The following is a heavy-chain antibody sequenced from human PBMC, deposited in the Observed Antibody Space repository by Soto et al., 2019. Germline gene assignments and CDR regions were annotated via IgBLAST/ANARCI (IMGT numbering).Heavy chain of an antibody. CDR3: AHPRGYGIFDAVDI. Sequence: EVQLLQTGGGLVQPGGSLRLSCAASGFIFSTYAMNWVRQVPGKGLEWVSAINANGGSTFYAESVRGRFTISRDNSINTLLLQMSHLRTEDTAVYYCAHPRGYGIFDAVDIWGQGTMVTVSS. J-gene: IGHJ3*02. V-gene: IGHV3-23*01. CDR2: INANGGST. D-gene: IGHD4-17*01. CDR1: GFIFSTYA.